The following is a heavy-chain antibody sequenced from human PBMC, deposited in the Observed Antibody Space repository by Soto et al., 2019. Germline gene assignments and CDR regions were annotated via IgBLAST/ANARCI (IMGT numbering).Heavy chain of an antibody. V-gene: IGHV4-59*01. CDR3: ARILPPGHFDY. CDR1: SASSTHYY. CDR2: IYYTGIT. Sequence: SETQSLPRTVSSASSTHYYWSCIRQPPGKGLVWIGYIYYTGITNYNPSLKNRLTIAVDTFRNQFSLKLTSVSAADTAVYYGARILPPGHFDYCGQGLQVTVSP. J-gene: IGHJ4*02.